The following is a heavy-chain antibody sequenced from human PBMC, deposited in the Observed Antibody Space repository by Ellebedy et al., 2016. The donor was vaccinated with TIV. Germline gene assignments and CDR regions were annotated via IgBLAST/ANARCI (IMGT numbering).Heavy chain of an antibody. CDR3: ARDGGRLGIGY. V-gene: IGHV4-4*07. CDR1: GGSISDYY. Sequence: MPSETLSLTCSVSGGSISDYYWGWIRQPAGKRLEWIGRIHGSGRTNNNPSLKSRVTMSVDTSRNQFSLKLTSVNAADTAVYFCARDGGRLGIGYWGQGTLVTVSS. CDR2: IHGSGRT. J-gene: IGHJ4*02. D-gene: IGHD6-13*01.